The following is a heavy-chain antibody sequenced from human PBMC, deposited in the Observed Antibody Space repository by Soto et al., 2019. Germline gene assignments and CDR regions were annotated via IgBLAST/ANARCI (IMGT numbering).Heavy chain of an antibody. CDR3: ARAGPTVTTYLVY. CDR1: GFTFSSYA. V-gene: IGHV3-30-3*01. J-gene: IGHJ4*02. Sequence: GGSLRLSCAASGFTFSSYAMHWVRQAPGKGLEWVAVISYDGSDKYYADSVKGRFTISRDNAKNTLYLQTNSLRPEDTAVYYCARAGPTVTTYLVYWGQGTLVTVSS. CDR2: ISYDGSDK. D-gene: IGHD4-17*01.